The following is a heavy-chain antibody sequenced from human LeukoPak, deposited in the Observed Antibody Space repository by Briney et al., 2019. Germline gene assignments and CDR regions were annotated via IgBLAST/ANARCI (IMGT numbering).Heavy chain of an antibody. D-gene: IGHD2-15*01. Sequence: PGGSLRLSCATSGFSFSVSWMNWVRQSPGRGLQWVANINPDGGAKYYVDSVKGRFTISRDNAQSSLYLQMNSLRAEDTAVYFCTRVSRMEADDYWGQGTLVTVSS. J-gene: IGHJ4*02. CDR3: TRVSRMEADDY. V-gene: IGHV3-7*01. CDR1: GFSFSVSW. CDR2: INPDGGAK.